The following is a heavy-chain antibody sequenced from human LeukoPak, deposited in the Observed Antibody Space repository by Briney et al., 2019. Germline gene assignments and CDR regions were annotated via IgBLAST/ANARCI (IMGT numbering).Heavy chain of an antibody. CDR3: ASDTAMAYDASDI. CDR1: GGSIISSTYY. J-gene: IGHJ3*02. CDR2: IYYSGST. Sequence: SETLSLTCTVSGGSIISSTYYWGWIRQPPGKGLEWIASIYYSGSTYYNPSLNSRVTISVDTSKNHFSLRLRSVTAADTAVYYCASDTAMAYDASDIWGQGTMVTVSS. D-gene: IGHD5-18*01. V-gene: IGHV4-39*01.